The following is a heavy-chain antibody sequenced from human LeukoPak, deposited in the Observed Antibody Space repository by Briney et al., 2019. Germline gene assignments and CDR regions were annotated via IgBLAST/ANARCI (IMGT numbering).Heavy chain of an antibody. D-gene: IGHD1/OR15-1a*01. Sequence: PGRSLRLSCAASGFSFSTSPMHWVRQAPGKGLEWVAGMSNDGSKKYYAESVKGRFTISRDNSKNTLYLQVTSPTVDDTPVYYRARHRASRRTFYHYYGIDVWGEGTTVIVSS. CDR3: ARHRASRRTFYHYYGIDV. V-gene: IGHV3-30*04. J-gene: IGHJ6*04. CDR1: GFSFSTSP. CDR2: MSNDGSKK.